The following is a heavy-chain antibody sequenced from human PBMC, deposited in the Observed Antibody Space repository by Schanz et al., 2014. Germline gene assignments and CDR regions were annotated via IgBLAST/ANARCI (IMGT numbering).Heavy chain of an antibody. Sequence: QVQLQQWGAGLLKPSGTLSLTCAVSGASISSSNWWSWVRQPPGKGLEWIGEIYHSGSTNYNPALKSRVTISVDTSKNQFSLKLSSVTAADTAVYYCARGGTYGIFYDHMDVWGRGTTVTVSS. CDR3: ARGGTYGIFYDHMDV. CDR2: IYHSGST. J-gene: IGHJ6*03. CDR1: GASISSSNW. V-gene: IGHV4-4*02. D-gene: IGHD3-22*01.